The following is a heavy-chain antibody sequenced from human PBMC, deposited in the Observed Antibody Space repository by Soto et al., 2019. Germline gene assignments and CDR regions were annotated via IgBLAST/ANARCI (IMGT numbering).Heavy chain of an antibody. CDR1: GGSISSGGYY. CDR2: IYYSGST. Sequence: PSETLSLTCTVSGGSISSGGYYWSWIRQHPGKGLEWIGYIYYSGSTYYNPSLKSRVTISVDTSKNQFSLKLSSVTAADTAVYYCARDRLQQLGYYYYYGMDVWGQGTTVTVSS. V-gene: IGHV4-31*03. CDR3: ARDRLQQLGYYYYYGMDV. D-gene: IGHD6-13*01. J-gene: IGHJ6*02.